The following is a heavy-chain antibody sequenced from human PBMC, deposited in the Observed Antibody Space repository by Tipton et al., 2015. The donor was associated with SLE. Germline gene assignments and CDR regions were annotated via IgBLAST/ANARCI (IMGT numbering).Heavy chain of an antibody. CDR1: GGSISSSSYY. CDR3: ARLDRGAVAS. J-gene: IGHJ3*01. CDR2: SYYSGSP. Sequence: TLSLTCTVSGGSISSSSYYWGWVRQPPGKGLEWVGSSYYSGSPYYNPSLNSRVTIAVDTSKNQFSLQRSSATAADTAVYYCARLDRGAVASWGQGTMVTVSS. D-gene: IGHD6-19*01. V-gene: IGHV4-39*01.